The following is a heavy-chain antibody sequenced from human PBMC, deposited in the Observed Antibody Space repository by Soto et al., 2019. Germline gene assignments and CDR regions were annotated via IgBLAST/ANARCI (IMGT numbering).Heavy chain of an antibody. V-gene: IGHV3-23*01. D-gene: IGHD2-2*01. CDR2: ISGSGGST. CDR1: GFTFSSYA. J-gene: IGHJ5*02. CDR3: ASVGSIVVVPAATDVPPAP. Sequence: GGSLRLSCAASGFTFSSYAMSWVRQAPGKGLEWVSAISGSGGSTYYADSVKGRFTISRDNSKNTLYLQMNSLRAEDTAVYYCASVGSIVVVPAATDVPPAPWGQGTLVTVSS.